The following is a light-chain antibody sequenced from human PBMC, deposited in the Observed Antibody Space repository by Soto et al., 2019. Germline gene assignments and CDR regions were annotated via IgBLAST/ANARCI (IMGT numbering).Light chain of an antibody. CDR1: QSFSSRY. J-gene: IGKJ1*01. V-gene: IGKV3-20*01. CDR3: QQYGSSPRT. Sequence: EIVLTQSPGALSLSPGVRATLSCRASQSFSSRYLAWYQQKPGQDSRLLIYGASSRSTGIPDRFSGSGSGTDFTLTISRLEPEDFAVYYCQQYGSSPRTFGQGTKVEIK. CDR2: GAS.